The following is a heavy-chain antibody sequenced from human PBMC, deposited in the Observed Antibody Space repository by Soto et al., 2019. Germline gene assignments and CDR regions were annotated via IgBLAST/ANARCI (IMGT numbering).Heavy chain of an antibody. V-gene: IGHV5-51*01. J-gene: IGHJ6*02. D-gene: IGHD2-2*01. CDR1: GYSFTSYW. Sequence: GESLKISCKGSGYSFTSYWIGWVRQMPGKGLEWMGIIYPGDSDTRYSPSFQGQVTISADKSISTAYLQRSSLKASDTAMYYCARQRTSYPHYYGMDVWGQGTTVTVSS. CDR3: ARQRTSYPHYYGMDV. CDR2: IYPGDSDT.